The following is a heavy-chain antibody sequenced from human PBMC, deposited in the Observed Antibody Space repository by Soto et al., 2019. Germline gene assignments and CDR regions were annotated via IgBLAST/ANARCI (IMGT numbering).Heavy chain of an antibody. CDR2: FFIGGNT. Sequence: PSETLSLTCTVSGGSISSSTYYWGWMRQPPGKGLEWIASFFIGGNTYYNPSLKSRVTISVDTSKNQFSLKLSSVTAADTAVYYCARHNYGSGSTYFDYWGQGTLVTVSS. CDR1: GGSISSSTYY. J-gene: IGHJ4*02. V-gene: IGHV4-39*01. CDR3: ARHNYGSGSTYFDY. D-gene: IGHD3-10*01.